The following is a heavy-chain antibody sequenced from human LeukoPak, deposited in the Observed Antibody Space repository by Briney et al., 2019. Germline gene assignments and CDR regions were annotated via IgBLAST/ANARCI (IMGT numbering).Heavy chain of an antibody. CDR3: ARHGSSIGSGWYRVPVFDY. D-gene: IGHD6-19*01. Sequence: PSQTLSLTCTVSGGSISSGDYYWSWIRQPPGKGLEWIGFIYYGASSYYNSSLKSRLTKSADTSKNQFSLKLSSVTAADTAVYYCARHGSSIGSGWYRVPVFDYWGQGTLVTVSS. V-gene: IGHV4-30-4*01. CDR1: GGSISSGDYY. J-gene: IGHJ4*02. CDR2: IYYGASS.